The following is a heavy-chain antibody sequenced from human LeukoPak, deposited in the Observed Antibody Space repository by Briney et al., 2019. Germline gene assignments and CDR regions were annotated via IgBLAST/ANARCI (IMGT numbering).Heavy chain of an antibody. CDR3: ARCDSSGYYLSDY. J-gene: IGHJ4*02. Sequence: ASVKVSCKASGGTFSSYAISWVRQAPGQGLEWMGGIIPIFGTANYAQEFQGRVTITADESTSTAYMELSSLRSEDTAVYYCARCDSSGYYLSDYWGQGTLVTVSS. D-gene: IGHD3-22*01. CDR2: IIPIFGTA. V-gene: IGHV1-69*13. CDR1: GGTFSSYA.